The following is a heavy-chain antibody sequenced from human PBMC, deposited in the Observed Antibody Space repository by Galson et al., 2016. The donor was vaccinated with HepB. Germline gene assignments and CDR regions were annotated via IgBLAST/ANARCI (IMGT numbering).Heavy chain of an antibody. Sequence: SLRLSCAASGFTFSNYAMSWVRPVSGKGLEWVSTISGSGCSTYYADSVNGRFTISRDNSKNTLYPQMNNLRAEDTAVYYCAKDRGITIFGVVNTYFDYWGQGTLVTVPS. D-gene: IGHD3-3*01. V-gene: IGHV3-23*01. J-gene: IGHJ4*02. CDR3: AKDRGITIFGVVNTYFDY. CDR2: ISGSGCST. CDR1: GFTFSNYA.